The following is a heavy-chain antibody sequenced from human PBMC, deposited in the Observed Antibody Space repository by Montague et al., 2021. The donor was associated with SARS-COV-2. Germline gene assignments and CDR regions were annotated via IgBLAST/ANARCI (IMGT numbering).Heavy chain of an antibody. J-gene: IGHJ5*02. CDR1: GFTFSRFW. V-gene: IGHV3-7*01. CDR2: IGEDGSET. CDR3: VSWGSGSP. Sequence: SLRLSCAASGFTFSRFWMSWIHQTAGKGLEWVANIGEDGSETYYVDSVKGRFTISRDNAEKSLYLQMNSLRPEDTAVYYCVSWGSGSPWGQGTLVTVSS. D-gene: IGHD3-10*01.